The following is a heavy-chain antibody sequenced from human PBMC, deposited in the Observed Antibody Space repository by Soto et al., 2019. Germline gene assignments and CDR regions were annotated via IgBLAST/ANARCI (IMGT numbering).Heavy chain of an antibody. D-gene: IGHD6-6*01. CDR2: TYYRSKWCN. J-gene: IGHJ4*02. V-gene: IGHV6-1*01. Sequence: PSQTLSLTCAISGDRVSSNSAAWNWIRKSQSRGLEWLGRTYYRSKWCNDYAVSVKSRITINPDTSKNQFSLQLNSVTPEDTAVYYCARDWYSSSYCYFDYWGQGTLVTSPQ. CDR3: ARDWYSSSYCYFDY. CDR1: GDRVSSNSAA.